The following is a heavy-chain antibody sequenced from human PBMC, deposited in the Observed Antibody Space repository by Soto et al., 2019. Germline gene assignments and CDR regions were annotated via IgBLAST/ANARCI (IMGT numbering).Heavy chain of an antibody. CDR2: IKQDGSEK. J-gene: IGHJ1*01. D-gene: IGHD6-13*01. Sequence: GGSLRLSCAASGFTFSSYWMSWVRQAPGKGLEWVANIKQDGSEKYYVDSVKGRFTISRDNAKNSLYLQMNSLRAEDTAVYYCARDGVAAAGGYFQHWGQGTLVTVSS. CDR1: GFTFSSYW. CDR3: ARDGVAAAGGYFQH. V-gene: IGHV3-7*01.